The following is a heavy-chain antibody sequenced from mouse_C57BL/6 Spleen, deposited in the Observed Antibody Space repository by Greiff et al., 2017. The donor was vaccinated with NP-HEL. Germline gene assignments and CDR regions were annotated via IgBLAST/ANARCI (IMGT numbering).Heavy chain of an antibody. CDR1: GFTFSSYA. D-gene: IGHD2-1*01. CDR2: ISDGGSYT. J-gene: IGHJ1*03. CDR3: ASYGNLYFDV. V-gene: IGHV5-4*01. Sequence: EVQLVESGGGLVKPGGSLKLSCAASGFTFSSYAMSWVRQTPEKRLEWVATISDGGSYTYYPDNVKGRFTISRDNAKNNLYLQMSHLKSEDTAMYYCASYGNLYFDVWGTGTTVTVSS.